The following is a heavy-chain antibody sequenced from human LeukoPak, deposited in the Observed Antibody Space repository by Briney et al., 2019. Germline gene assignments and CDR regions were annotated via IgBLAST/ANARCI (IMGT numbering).Heavy chain of an antibody. Sequence: GESLQISCQGSGYSFTSYXIGWVRQMPGKGLEXXXXXXXGDSDTXXXXXXXXXVXXSXXKSXSTAYLXWSSLKASDTAMYYCARQQLAESYYYYGMDVWGQGTTVTVSS. CDR2: XXXGDSDT. CDR3: ARQQLAESYYYYGMDV. V-gene: IGHV5-51*01. D-gene: IGHD6-13*01. CDR1: GYSFTSYX. J-gene: IGHJ6*02.